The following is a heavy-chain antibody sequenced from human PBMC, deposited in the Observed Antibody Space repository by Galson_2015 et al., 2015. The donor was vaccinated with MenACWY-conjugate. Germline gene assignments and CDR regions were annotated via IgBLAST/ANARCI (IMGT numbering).Heavy chain of an antibody. Sequence: QSGAEVKKPGESLKISCAASGFSFTTHWIGWVRQRPGKGPELVGLIYPGDSDTRYTPPFQGRVTMSLDKSINTAYLQWSSLQASDTAMYYCARHLLMRYSDAFEIWGQGTEVTVSP. V-gene: IGHV5-51*01. CDR3: ARHLLMRYSDAFEI. CDR2: IYPGDSDT. D-gene: IGHD1-1*01. CDR1: GFSFTTHW. J-gene: IGHJ3*02.